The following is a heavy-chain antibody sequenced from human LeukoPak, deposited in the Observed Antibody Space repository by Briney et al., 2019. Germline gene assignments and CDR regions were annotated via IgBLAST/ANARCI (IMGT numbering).Heavy chain of an antibody. J-gene: IGHJ6*03. D-gene: IGHD6-19*01. Sequence: ASVKVSCKASGYTFTSYGISWVRQAPGQGLEWMGWISAYNGNTNYAQKLQGRVTMTTDTSTSTAYMELRSLRSDDTAVYYCARVENVYSSGRYYYYYYVEVWGKGTTVTVSS. CDR1: GYTFTSYG. CDR2: ISAYNGNT. CDR3: ARVENVYSSGRYYYYYYVEV. V-gene: IGHV1-18*01.